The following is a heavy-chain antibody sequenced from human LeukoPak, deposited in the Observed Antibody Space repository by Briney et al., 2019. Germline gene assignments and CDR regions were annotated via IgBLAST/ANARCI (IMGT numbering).Heavy chain of an antibody. CDR3: QRDPSEYEYNRGWYRDF. Sequence: GRSLRLSCAASGYTFRSFVMHWVRQAPGKGLEWVAVIWYDGSTTYYGDSVKGRFTISRDNSKSTLALQMTSLRVDDTAVYYCQRDPSEYEYNRGWYRDFWGQGSQVIVSS. V-gene: IGHV3-33*08. J-gene: IGHJ4*02. CDR1: GYTFRSFV. D-gene: IGHD6-19*01. CDR2: IWYDGSTT.